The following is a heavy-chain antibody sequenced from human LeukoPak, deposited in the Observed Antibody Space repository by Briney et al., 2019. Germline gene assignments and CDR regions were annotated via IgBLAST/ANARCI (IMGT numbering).Heavy chain of an antibody. V-gene: IGHV4-4*02. J-gene: IGHJ4*02. CDR1: GGSISSSNW. Sequence: SGTLSLTCAVSGGSISSSNWWSWVCQPPGKGLEWIGETYHSGSTNYNPSLKSRVTISVDKSKNQFSLKLSSVTAADTAVYYCARTNHDFWSGYYKGEFDYWGQGTLVTVSS. D-gene: IGHD3-3*01. CDR2: TYHSGST. CDR3: ARTNHDFWSGYYKGEFDY.